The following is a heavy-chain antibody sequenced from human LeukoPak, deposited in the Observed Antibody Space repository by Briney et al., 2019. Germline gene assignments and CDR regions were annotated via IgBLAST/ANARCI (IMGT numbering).Heavy chain of an antibody. D-gene: IGHD2-15*01. J-gene: IGHJ5*02. CDR1: GYTFTSYG. CDR2: ISAYNGNT. CDR3: ARDGDIVVVVAATSNWFDP. V-gene: IGHV1-18*01. Sequence: PGASVKVSCKASGYTFTSYGISWVRQAPGQGLEWMGWISAYNGNTNYAQKLQGRVTMTTDTSTSTAYMELRSLRSDDTAVYYCARDGDIVVVVAATSNWFDPWGQGTLVTVSS.